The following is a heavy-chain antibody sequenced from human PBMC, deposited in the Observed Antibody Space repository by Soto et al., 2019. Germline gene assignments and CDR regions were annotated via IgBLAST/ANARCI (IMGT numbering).Heavy chain of an antibody. CDR2: ISAYNGNT. J-gene: IGHJ4*02. D-gene: IGHD3-3*02. CDR1: GYTFGNFG. Sequence: QVQLVQSGAVVRKPGASVKVSCRGSGYTFGNFGISWLREAPGQGLEWMGWISAYNGNTHYAQRLQGRVTLTTDTSRSPGYMELRSLAPDDTAVYFCARDVPANAAFLLDFWGQGTLVTVSS. CDR3: ARDVPANAAFLLDF. V-gene: IGHV1-18*04.